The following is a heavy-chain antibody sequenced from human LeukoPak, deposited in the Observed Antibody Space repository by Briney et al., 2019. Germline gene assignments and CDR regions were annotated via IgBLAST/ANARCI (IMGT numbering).Heavy chain of an antibody. CDR2: IIPIFGTA. V-gene: IGHV1-69*01. J-gene: IGHJ1*01. D-gene: IGHD3-10*01. CDR1: GGTFISYA. Sequence: WVKVSCKASGGTFISYAISWVRQAPGQGLEWMGGIIPIFGTANYAQKFQGRVTITADESTSTAYMELSSLRSEDTAVYYCARPTGRFGELGRYFQHWGQGTLVTVSS. CDR3: ARPTGRFGELGRYFQH.